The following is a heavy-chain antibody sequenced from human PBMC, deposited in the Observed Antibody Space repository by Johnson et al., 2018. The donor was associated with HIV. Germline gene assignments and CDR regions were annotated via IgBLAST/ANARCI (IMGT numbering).Heavy chain of an antibody. CDR1: GYSVTGYN. D-gene: IGHD6-13*01. CDR3: ARSGGYPNAFDM. Sequence: VQLVESGGGLVQPGGSLRLSCAVSGYSVTGYNMNWVRQAPVKGLEWVSVIYTGSDSTSYTDSVKDRFTISRDNSKNSLFLQMNSLRVEDTAVYYCARSGGYPNAFDMWGQGTLVTVPA. V-gene: IGHV3-66*01. CDR2: IYTGSDST. J-gene: IGHJ3*02.